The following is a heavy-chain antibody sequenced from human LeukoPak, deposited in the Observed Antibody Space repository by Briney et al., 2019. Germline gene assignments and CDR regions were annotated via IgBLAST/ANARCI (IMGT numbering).Heavy chain of an antibody. D-gene: IGHD3-22*01. V-gene: IGHV3-30-3*01. J-gene: IGHJ4*02. CDR3: ASHDYYDSSGYPLD. CDR2: ISYDGSNE. Sequence: PGGSPRLSCAASGFTFSSYAMHWVRQAPGKGLEWVAVISYDGSNEYYADSVKGRFTISRDNSKNTLYLQMNSLRAEDTAVYYCASHDYYDSSGYPLDWGQGTLVTVSS. CDR1: GFTFSSYA.